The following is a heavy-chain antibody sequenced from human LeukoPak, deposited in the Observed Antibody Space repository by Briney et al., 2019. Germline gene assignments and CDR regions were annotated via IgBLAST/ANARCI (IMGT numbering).Heavy chain of an antibody. V-gene: IGHV3-7*01. J-gene: IGHJ4*02. CDR3: ATGSGWYADS. D-gene: IGHD6-19*01. Sequence: GGSLRLSCAASVLTFRLCCMTWVRQARGGGVEWVTNIRHGGREKVCGDCEKGGFTLSTDCAKNAVFLQMDSVRLEDRAVYYCATGSGWYADSWVEATPPTVSS. CDR1: VLTFRLCC. CDR2: IRHGGREK.